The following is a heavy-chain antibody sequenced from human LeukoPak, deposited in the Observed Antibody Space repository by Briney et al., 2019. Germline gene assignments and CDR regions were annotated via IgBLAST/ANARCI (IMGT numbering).Heavy chain of an antibody. D-gene: IGHD2-2*01. CDR3: ARGPAVGALDY. V-gene: IGHV3-48*01. CDR2: ISSSSSTI. CDR1: GLTFSSYS. Sequence: GGSLRLSCAASGLTFSSYSMNWVRQAPGKGLEWVSYISSSSSTIYYADSVKGRFTISRDNAKNSLYLQMNSLRAEDTAVYYCARGPAVGALDYWGQGTLVTVSS. J-gene: IGHJ4*02.